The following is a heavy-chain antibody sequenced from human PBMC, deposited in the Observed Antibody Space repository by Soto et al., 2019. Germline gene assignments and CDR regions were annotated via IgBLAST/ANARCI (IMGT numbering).Heavy chain of an antibody. CDR3: VRDSGAKLSSS. V-gene: IGHV1-69*13. CDR1: GGTFSSYR. Sequence: ASVNVSCKASGGTFSSYRMNWVRQAPGQGLECVGWIVPIYRTADYAQKFQGRVTITADESARTYYMELRSLKSQDTAVYYCVRDSGAKLSSSWGQGTLVTVSS. J-gene: IGHJ4*02. D-gene: IGHD6-13*01. CDR2: IVPIYRTA.